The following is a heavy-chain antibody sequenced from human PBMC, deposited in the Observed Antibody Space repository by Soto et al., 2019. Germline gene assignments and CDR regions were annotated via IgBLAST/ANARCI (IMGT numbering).Heavy chain of an antibody. J-gene: IGHJ4*02. Sequence: GASVKVSCKASGGTFSSYAISWVRQAPGQGLEWMGGIIPIFGTANYAQKFQGRVTITADESTSTAYMELSSLRSEDTAVYYCARHPYNRFGELPGGYYFDYWGQGTLVTVSS. D-gene: IGHD3-10*01. V-gene: IGHV1-69*13. CDR2: IIPIFGTA. CDR1: GGTFSSYA. CDR3: ARHPYNRFGELPGGYYFDY.